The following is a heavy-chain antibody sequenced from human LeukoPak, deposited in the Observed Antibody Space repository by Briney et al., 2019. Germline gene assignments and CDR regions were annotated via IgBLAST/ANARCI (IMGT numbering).Heavy chain of an antibody. CDR2: IIPILGIA. J-gene: IGHJ6*02. Sequence: SVKVSCKASGGTFSSYAISWVRQAPGQGLEWMGRIIPILGIANYAQKFQGRVTITADKSTSTAYMELSSLRSEDTAVYYCARDIVANYSYGMDVWGQGTTVTVSS. V-gene: IGHV1-69*04. CDR1: GGTFSSYA. CDR3: ARDIVANYSYGMDV. D-gene: IGHD5-12*01.